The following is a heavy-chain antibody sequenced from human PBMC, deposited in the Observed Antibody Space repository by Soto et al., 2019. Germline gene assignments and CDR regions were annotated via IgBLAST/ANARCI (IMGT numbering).Heavy chain of an antibody. CDR1: AFTFSNYA. CDR3: AKKYYGTCPFGY. J-gene: IGHJ4*02. D-gene: IGHD3-16*01. CDR2: IAGSGGDI. V-gene: IGHV3-23*01. Sequence: PRLSCAGSAFTFSNYAMAWVRQAPGKGLEWVSSIAGSGGDISYADSVKGRFTISRDNSKSTLFLQMDSLRAEDTAIYYCAKKYYGTCPFGYLGQGTLVTVSS.